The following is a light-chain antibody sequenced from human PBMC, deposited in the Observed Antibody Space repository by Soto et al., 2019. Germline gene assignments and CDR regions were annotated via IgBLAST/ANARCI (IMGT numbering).Light chain of an antibody. Sequence: DIVMTQSPDSLAVSLGERATINCKSSQSVVYSSNNKNYLAWYQQKPGQPRKLLIYWASTRASGVPDRCSGRWGGTDFTLTISSVHDEDVAFYYCQQYYSPPYTFGQGTKLEIK. J-gene: IGKJ2*01. CDR2: WAS. CDR3: QQYYSPPYT. CDR1: QSVVYSSNNKNY. V-gene: IGKV4-1*01.